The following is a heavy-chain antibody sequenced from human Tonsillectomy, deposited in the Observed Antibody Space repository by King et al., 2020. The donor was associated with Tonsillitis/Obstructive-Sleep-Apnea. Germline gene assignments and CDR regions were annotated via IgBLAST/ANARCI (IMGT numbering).Heavy chain of an antibody. D-gene: IGHD5-18*01. CDR2: ISIIGSTI. Sequence: VQLVESGGGLVQPGGSLRLSCAASGFTFSSYSMNWVSHAPGKGLDWVSYISIIGSTIYYADSVKGRFTISRDNAKNSLYLQMNSLRDEDTAVYYCASLWIQVDSWGQGTLVTVSS. CDR1: GFTFSSYS. J-gene: IGHJ4*02. CDR3: ASLWIQVDS. V-gene: IGHV3-48*02.